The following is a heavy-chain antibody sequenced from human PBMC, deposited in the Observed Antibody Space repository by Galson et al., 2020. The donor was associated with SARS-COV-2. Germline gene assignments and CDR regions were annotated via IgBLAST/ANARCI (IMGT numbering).Heavy chain of an antibody. Sequence: SETLSLTCTVSGGSISSYYWSWIRQPTGKGLEWIGYIYYSGSTNYNPSLKSRVTISVDTSKNQFSLKLSSVTAADTAVYYCAREARDFWSGYQSHYYYYMDVWGKGTTVTVSS. D-gene: IGHD3-3*01. J-gene: IGHJ6*03. CDR3: AREARDFWSGYQSHYYYYMDV. V-gene: IGHV4-59*01. CDR1: GGSISSYY. CDR2: IYYSGST.